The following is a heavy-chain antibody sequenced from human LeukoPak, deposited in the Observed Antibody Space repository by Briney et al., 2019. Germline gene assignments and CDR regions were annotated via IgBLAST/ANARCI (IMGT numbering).Heavy chain of an antibody. V-gene: IGHV3-53*01. J-gene: IGHJ5*02. D-gene: IGHD6-19*01. CDR1: GFTVSSNY. CDR2: IYSGGST. CDR3: ARDRSGCFWFDP. Sequence: GGSLRHSCAASGFTVSSNYMSWVRQAPGKGLEWVSVIYSGGSTYYADSVKGRFTISRDNSKNTLYLQMNSLRAEDTAVYYCARDRSGCFWFDPWGQGTLVTVSS.